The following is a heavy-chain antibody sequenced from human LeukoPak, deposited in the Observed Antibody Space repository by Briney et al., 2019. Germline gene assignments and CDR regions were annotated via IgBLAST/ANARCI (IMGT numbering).Heavy chain of an antibody. Sequence: GGSLRLSCAASGFTFSSYGMHWVRQAPGKGLEWVAFIRYDGSNKYYADSVKGRFTISRDNSKNTLYLQMNSLRAEDTAVYYCAKDTVGVRGPYYFDHWGQGTLVTVSS. CDR3: AKDTVGVRGPYYFDH. CDR1: GFTFSSYG. V-gene: IGHV3-30*02. J-gene: IGHJ4*02. CDR2: IRYDGSNK. D-gene: IGHD3-10*01.